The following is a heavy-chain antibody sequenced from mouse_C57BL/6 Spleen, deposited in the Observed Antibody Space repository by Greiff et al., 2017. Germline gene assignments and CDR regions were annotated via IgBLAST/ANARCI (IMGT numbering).Heavy chain of an antibody. CDR2: ISSGGDYI. J-gene: IGHJ2*01. D-gene: IGHD2-1*01. CDR3: TRGHYGNFIDY. V-gene: IGHV5-9-1*02. Sequence: EVQVVESGEGLVKPGGSLKLSCAASGFTFSSYAMSWVRQTPEKRLEWVAYISSGGDYIYYADTVKGRFTISRDNARNTLYLQMSSLKSEDTAMDYCTRGHYGNFIDYWGQGTTLTVSS. CDR1: GFTFSSYA.